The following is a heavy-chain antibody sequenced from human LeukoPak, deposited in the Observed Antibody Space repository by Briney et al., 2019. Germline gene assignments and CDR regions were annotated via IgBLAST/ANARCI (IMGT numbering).Heavy chain of an antibody. Sequence: PSETLSLTCTVSGGSISSYYWSWIRQPPGKGLEWIGYIYYSGSTNYNPSLKSRVTISVDTSKNQFSMKLTSVTAADTAVYYCAKGAGPPWFDPWGQGTLVTVSS. CDR2: IYYSGST. CDR3: AKGAGPPWFDP. V-gene: IGHV4-59*08. J-gene: IGHJ5*02. CDR1: GGSISSYY. D-gene: IGHD6-19*01.